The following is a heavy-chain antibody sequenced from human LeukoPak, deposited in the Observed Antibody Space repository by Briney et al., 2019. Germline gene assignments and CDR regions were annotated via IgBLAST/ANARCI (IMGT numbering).Heavy chain of an antibody. CDR3: AKDSKIVGATFRSYHYMDV. CDR2: IRGSGDRT. CDR1: GFTFSSYA. D-gene: IGHD1-26*01. Sequence: TGGSLRLSCAASGFTFSSYAMSWVRQAPGKGLEWVSAIRGSGDRTHYADSVTGRFTISRDNSKNTLYLQMNSLRAEDTAVYYCAKDSKIVGATFRSYHYMDVWGKGTAVTVSS. J-gene: IGHJ6*03. V-gene: IGHV3-23*01.